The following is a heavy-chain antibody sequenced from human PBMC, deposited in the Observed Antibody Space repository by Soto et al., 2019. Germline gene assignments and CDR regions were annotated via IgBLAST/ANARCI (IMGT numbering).Heavy chain of an antibody. CDR1: GYSFTTYW. Sequence: GESLKISCKTSGYSFTTYWIGWVRQMPGKGLEWMGIIYPADSGTRYSPSFQGQVTISVGKSISTAYLQWSSLTASDTAMYYCARSPLVSKFFFDYWGRGTLVTVSS. CDR2: IYPADSGT. D-gene: IGHD3-10*01. CDR3: ARSPLVSKFFFDY. J-gene: IGHJ4*02. V-gene: IGHV5-51*01.